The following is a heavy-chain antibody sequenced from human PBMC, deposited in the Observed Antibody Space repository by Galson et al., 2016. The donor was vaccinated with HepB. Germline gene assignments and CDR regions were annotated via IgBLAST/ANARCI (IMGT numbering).Heavy chain of an antibody. Sequence: ASGYTFTDYYFMYWVRQAPGQGLEWLGRINPNTGDTNYAQKFQGRVTMTRATSISTAYMDLTRLTDEDTAVYYCARDKGEAGGQHYFYMDVWGKGTTVTVSS. CDR3: ARDKGEAGGQHYFYMDV. V-gene: IGHV1-2*06. D-gene: IGHD2-8*02. CDR1: GYTFTDYYF. J-gene: IGHJ6*03. CDR2: INPNTGDT.